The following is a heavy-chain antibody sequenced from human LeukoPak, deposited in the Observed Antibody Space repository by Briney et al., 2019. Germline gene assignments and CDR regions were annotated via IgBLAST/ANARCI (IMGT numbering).Heavy chain of an antibody. CDR2: IYYSGST. J-gene: IGHJ4*02. CDR1: GGSISSYY. Sequence: SETLSLTCTVSGGSISSYYWSWIRQPPGKGLEWIGNIYYSGSTNYNPSLKSRVTISVDTSKNQFSLKLSSVTAADTAVYFCARGVTAYYFDYWGQGTLVTVSS. CDR3: ARGVTAYYFDY. V-gene: IGHV4-59*08. D-gene: IGHD2-21*02.